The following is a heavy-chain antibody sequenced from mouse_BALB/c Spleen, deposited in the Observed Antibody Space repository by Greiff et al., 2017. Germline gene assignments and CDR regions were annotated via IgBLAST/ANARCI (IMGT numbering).Heavy chain of an antibody. CDR3: ARFGVVRRHYFDY. Sequence: DVQLQESGPGLVKPSQSLSLTCTVTGYSITSDYAWNWIRQFPGNKLEWMGYISYSGSTSYNPSLKSRISITRDTSKNQFFLQLNSVTTEDTATYYCARFGVVRRHYFDYWGQGTTLTVSS. CDR1: GYSITSDYA. J-gene: IGHJ2*01. V-gene: IGHV3-2*02. CDR2: ISYSGST. D-gene: IGHD2-14*01.